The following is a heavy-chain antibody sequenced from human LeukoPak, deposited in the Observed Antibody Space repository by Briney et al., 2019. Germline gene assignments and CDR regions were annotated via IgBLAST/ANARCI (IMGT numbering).Heavy chain of an antibody. CDR1: GYTFTSYY. CDR2: ISPSGGST. Sequence: VASVKVSCKASGYTFTSYYMHCVRQAPGQGLEWMVIISPSGGSTSYAQKFQGRVTMTRDTSTSTVYMELSSLRSEDTAVYYCARGIRIQLWLVDYWGQGTLVTVSS. J-gene: IGHJ4*02. V-gene: IGHV1-46*03. D-gene: IGHD5-18*01. CDR3: ARGIRIQLWLVDY.